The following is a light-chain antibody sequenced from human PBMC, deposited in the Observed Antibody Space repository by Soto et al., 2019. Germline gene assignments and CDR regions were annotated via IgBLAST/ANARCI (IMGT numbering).Light chain of an antibody. CDR3: QQYNNWPIT. CDR2: GAS. CDR1: QSVGSN. Sequence: IVMPQSPATLSVSPGERATLSCRASQSVGSNLAWYHQKPGQAPSLLIYGASTRAAGIPARFSGSGSGTEFTLTISSLQSEDFAVYYCQQYNNWPITFGQGTRLEIK. V-gene: IGKV3-15*01. J-gene: IGKJ5*01.